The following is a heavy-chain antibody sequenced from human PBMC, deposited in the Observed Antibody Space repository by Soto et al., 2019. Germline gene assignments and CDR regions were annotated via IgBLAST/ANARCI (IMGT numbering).Heavy chain of an antibody. V-gene: IGHV4-30-4*01. CDR3: ARGLYSSSLDY. J-gene: IGHJ4*02. CDR1: GGPISSGDYY. D-gene: IGHD6-6*01. Sequence: QVQLQESGPGLVKPSQTLSLICTVSGGPISSGDYYWSWIRQPPGKGLEWIGYISYTGSTFYNPSLKSRLTISLDPSKKQFSLKLSSVTAADTAVYYCARGLYSSSLDYWGQGTLVTVSS. CDR2: ISYTGST.